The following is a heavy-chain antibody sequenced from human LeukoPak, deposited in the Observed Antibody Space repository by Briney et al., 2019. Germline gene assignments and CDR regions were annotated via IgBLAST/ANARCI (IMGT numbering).Heavy chain of an antibody. CDR1: GGSITSYYY. Sequence: SETLSLTCTVSGGSITSYYYWSWIRQPPGKGLEWIGYIYYSGSTNYNPSLKSRVTISVDTSKNQFSLKLSSVTAADTAVYYCARHGTSGTNLNWFDPWGQGTLVTVSS. CDR3: ARHGTSGTNLNWFDP. D-gene: IGHD1-1*01. J-gene: IGHJ5*02. CDR2: IYYSGST. V-gene: IGHV4-59*01.